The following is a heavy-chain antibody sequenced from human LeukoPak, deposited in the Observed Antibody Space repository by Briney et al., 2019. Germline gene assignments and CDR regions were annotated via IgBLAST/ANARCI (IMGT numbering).Heavy chain of an antibody. CDR3: AKDIRDYGDYVGGVLFYYYYYGMDV. CDR2: LRGDGGST. D-gene: IGHD4-17*01. J-gene: IGHJ6*02. CDR1: GFTFDDYA. Sequence: RAGGSLRLSCAASGFTFDDYAMHWVRQAPGKGLEWVSLLRGDGGSTTYADSVKGRFTISRDNSKNSLYLQMNSLRTEDTALYYCAKDIRDYGDYVGGVLFYYYYYGMDVWGQGTTVTVSS. V-gene: IGHV3-43*02.